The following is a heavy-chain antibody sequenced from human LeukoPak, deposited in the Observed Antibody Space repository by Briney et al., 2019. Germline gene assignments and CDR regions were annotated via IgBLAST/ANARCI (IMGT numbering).Heavy chain of an antibody. J-gene: IGHJ5*02. V-gene: IGHV4-4*07. D-gene: IGHD2-15*01. CDR2: IYTSGST. CDR1: GGSISSYY. CDR3: ARDFLHSFKGGWFDP. Sequence: SETLSLTCTVSGGSISSYYWSWIRQPAGKGLEWIGRIYTSGSTNYNPSLKSRVTMSVDTSKNQFSLKLSSVTAADTAVYYCARDFLHSFKGGWFDPWGREPWSPSPQ.